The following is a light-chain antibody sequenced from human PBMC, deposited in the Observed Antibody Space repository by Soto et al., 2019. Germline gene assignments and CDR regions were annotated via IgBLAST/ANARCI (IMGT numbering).Light chain of an antibody. J-gene: IGKJ4*01. CDR3: QQRSNWPLT. Sequence: IMLAQPPATLFLFRGESAPLLCRASQSVSSYLAWYQQKPGQAPRLLIYDASNRATGIPARFSGSGSGTDFTLTISSLEPEDFAVYYCQQRSNWPLTFGRGTKVDIK. V-gene: IGKV3-11*01. CDR1: QSVSSY. CDR2: DAS.